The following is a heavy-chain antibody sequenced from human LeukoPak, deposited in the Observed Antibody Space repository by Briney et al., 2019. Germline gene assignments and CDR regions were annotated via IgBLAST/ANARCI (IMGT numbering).Heavy chain of an antibody. J-gene: IGHJ5*02. D-gene: IGHD3-10*01. V-gene: IGHV4-61*02. CDR1: GGSISSGSYY. CDR3: ARAGPGGFDP. Sequence: SETLSLTCTVSGGSISSGSYYWSWIRQPAGKGLEWIGRIYTSGSTNYNPSLKSRVTISVDTSKNQFSLKLSSVTAADTAVHYCARAGPGGFDPWGQGTLVTVSS. CDR2: IYTSGST.